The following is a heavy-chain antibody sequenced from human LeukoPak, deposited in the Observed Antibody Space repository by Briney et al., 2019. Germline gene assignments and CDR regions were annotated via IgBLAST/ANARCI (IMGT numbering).Heavy chain of an antibody. V-gene: IGHV3-53*01. CDR3: ARVGQYGSGRFFDY. Sequence: GESLRLSCAASGFIVSDNYMSWVRQAPGKGLEWVSDIYSGGNRYYADSVKGRFTISRDNSKNTLYLQMNSLRAEDTAVYYCARVGQYGSGRFFDYWGQGALVTVSS. J-gene: IGHJ4*02. D-gene: IGHD3-10*01. CDR2: IYSGGNR. CDR1: GFIVSDNY.